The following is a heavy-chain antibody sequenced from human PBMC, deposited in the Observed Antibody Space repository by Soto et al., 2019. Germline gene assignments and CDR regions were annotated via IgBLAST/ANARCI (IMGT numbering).Heavy chain of an antibody. D-gene: IGHD6-19*01. CDR2: IIPIFGTA. CDR1: GGTFSSYA. Sequence: GASVKVSCKASGGTFSSYAISWVRQAPGQGLEWMGGIIPIFGTANYAQKFQGRVTITADESTSTAYMELSSLRSEDTAVYYCARVSFVESTLAVADAKHYYYYGMDVWGQGTTVTVSS. CDR3: ARVSFVESTLAVADAKHYYYYGMDV. J-gene: IGHJ6*02. V-gene: IGHV1-69*13.